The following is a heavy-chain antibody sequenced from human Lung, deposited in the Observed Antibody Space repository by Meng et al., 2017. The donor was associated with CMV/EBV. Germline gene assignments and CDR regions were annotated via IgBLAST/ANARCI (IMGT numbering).Heavy chain of an antibody. CDR1: GFTFSSFA. CDR3: AKAYSGSWYREYYDY. CDR2: ITASGGST. V-gene: IGHV3-23*01. D-gene: IGHD6-13*01. J-gene: IGHJ4*02. Sequence: GESLKISCAASGFTFSSFAMSWVRQAPGKGLEWDSAITASGGSTYYADSVKGRFTISRDNSKNTLYLQMNSLRAEDTAVYYCAKAYSGSWYREYYDYWGQGXLVTVS.